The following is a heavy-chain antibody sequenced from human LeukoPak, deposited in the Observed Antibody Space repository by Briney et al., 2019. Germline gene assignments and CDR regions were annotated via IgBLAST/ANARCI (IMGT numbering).Heavy chain of an antibody. J-gene: IGHJ6*03. CDR1: GGTFSSYA. CDR3: AREYSSSAKGDYYYYMDV. V-gene: IGHV1-69*05. D-gene: IGHD6-6*01. Sequence: SVKVSCRASGGTFSSYAISWVRQAPGQGLEWMGRIIPIFGTANYAQKFQGRVTITTDESTSTAYMELSSLRSEDTAVYYCAREYSSSAKGDYYYYMDVWGKGTTVTVSS. CDR2: IIPIFGTA.